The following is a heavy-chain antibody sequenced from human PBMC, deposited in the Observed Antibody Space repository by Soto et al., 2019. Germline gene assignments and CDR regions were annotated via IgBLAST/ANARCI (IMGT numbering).Heavy chain of an antibody. D-gene: IGHD6-19*01. CDR1: GGSISSSSYY. Sequence: QLQLQESGPGLVKPSETLSLTCSVSGGSISSSSYYWGWIRQPPGKGLEWIGSIYYSGSIYYNPSLKSRVTISVDTSKNQFSRKLSSLTAAETAVYYCARQSSGWYNWFDPWGQGTLVTVSS. V-gene: IGHV4-39*01. CDR3: ARQSSGWYNWFDP. CDR2: IYYSGSI. J-gene: IGHJ5*02.